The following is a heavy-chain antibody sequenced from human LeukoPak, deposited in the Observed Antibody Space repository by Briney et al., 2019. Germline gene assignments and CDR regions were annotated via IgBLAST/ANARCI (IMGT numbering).Heavy chain of an antibody. CDR2: ISYDGSNK. Sequence: GGSLRLSCAASGFTFSSYGMHWVRQAPGKGLEWVAVISYDGSNKYYADSVKGRFTISRDNSKNTLYLQMNSLRAEDTAVYYCAREGLITGTTRWGQGTLVTVSS. J-gene: IGHJ4*02. CDR1: GFTFSSYG. V-gene: IGHV3-30*03. D-gene: IGHD1-7*01. CDR3: AREGLITGTTR.